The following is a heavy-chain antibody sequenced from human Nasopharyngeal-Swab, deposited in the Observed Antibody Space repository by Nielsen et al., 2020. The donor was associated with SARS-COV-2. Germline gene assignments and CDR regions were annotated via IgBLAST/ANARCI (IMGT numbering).Heavy chain of an antibody. CDR1: GYTLTELS. Sequence: ASVKVSCKVSGYTLTELSMPWVRQAPGKGLEWMGGFDPEDGETIYAQKFQGRVTMTEDTSTDTAYMELSSLRSEDTAVYYCATSAPYCSSTSCSYWFDPWGQGTLVTVSS. CDR2: FDPEDGET. J-gene: IGHJ5*02. V-gene: IGHV1-24*01. CDR3: ATSAPYCSSTSCSYWFDP. D-gene: IGHD2-2*01.